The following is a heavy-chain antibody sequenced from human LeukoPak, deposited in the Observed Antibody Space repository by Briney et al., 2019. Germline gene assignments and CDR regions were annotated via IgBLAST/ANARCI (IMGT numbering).Heavy chain of an antibody. Sequence: GGPLRLSCAASGFTVSSNYMSWVRQAPGKGLEWVSVIYSGGSTYYADSVKGRFTISRDNSKNTLYLQMNSLRAEDTAVYYCASSVVTGGFDYWGQGTLVTVSS. D-gene: IGHD4-23*01. J-gene: IGHJ4*02. V-gene: IGHV3-53*01. CDR2: IYSGGST. CDR3: ASSVVTGGFDY. CDR1: GFTVSSNY.